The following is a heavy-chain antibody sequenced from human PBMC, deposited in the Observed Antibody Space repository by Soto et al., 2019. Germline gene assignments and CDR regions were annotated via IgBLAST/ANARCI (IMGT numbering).Heavy chain of an antibody. CDR1: GYTFTSYG. J-gene: IGHJ4*02. CDR3: ARDNGYESDY. V-gene: IGHV1-18*01. D-gene: IGHD5-12*01. Sequence: QVQLVQSGAEVKKPGASVKVSCKASGYTFTSYGISWVRQAPGQGLEWMGWISAYNGNTNYAQKLQGRVTLTTDTTTRTAYMELRSLTSADTAVYYCARDNGYESDYWGQGTLVSVSS. CDR2: ISAYNGNT.